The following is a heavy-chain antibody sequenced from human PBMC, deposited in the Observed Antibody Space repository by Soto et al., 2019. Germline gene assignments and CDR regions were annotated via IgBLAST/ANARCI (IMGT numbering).Heavy chain of an antibody. CDR3: SVSIFGVVHY. Sequence: GGSLRLSCAASVFSLRSQWMHWIRQAPGKGLEWVSRTSPDGSTIYADSVKGRFTISRDNAKNTVYLQMNSLRAEDTAMYYCSVSIFGVVHYWGQGTLVTVSS. J-gene: IGHJ4*02. V-gene: IGHV3-74*01. CDR2: TSPDGST. CDR1: VFSLRSQW. D-gene: IGHD3-3*01.